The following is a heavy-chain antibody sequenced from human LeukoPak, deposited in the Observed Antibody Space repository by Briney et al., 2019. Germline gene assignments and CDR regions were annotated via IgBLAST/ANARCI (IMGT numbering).Heavy chain of an antibody. J-gene: IGHJ6*02. CDR3: ARSYCSGGSCYYYYGMDV. Sequence: GGSLRLSCAASGFTFSSYSMNWVRQAPGKGLEWVSSISSSSSYIYYADSVKGRFTISRDNSKNTLYLQMNSLRAEDTAVYYCARSYCSGGSCYYYYGMDVWGQGTTVTVSS. V-gene: IGHV3-21*04. CDR1: GFTFSSYS. CDR2: ISSSSSYI. D-gene: IGHD2-15*01.